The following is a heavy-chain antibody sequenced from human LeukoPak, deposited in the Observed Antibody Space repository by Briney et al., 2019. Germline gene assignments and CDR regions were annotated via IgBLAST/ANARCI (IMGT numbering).Heavy chain of an antibody. V-gene: IGHV7-4-1*02. J-gene: IGHJ4*02. CDR2: INTDTGDP. CDR3: ARIHSDYGYYFDY. CDR1: GYTFTGYY. D-gene: IGHD3-16*01. Sequence: ASVKVSCKASGYTFTGYYLHRVRQAPGQGLEWMGWINTDTGDPTYAQGFTGRFVFSLDTSVSTAYLQISSLRAEDTALYYCARIHSDYGYYFDYWGQGTLVTVSS.